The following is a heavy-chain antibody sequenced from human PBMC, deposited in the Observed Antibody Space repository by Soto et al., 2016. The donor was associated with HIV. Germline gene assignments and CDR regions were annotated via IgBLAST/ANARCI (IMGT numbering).Heavy chain of an antibody. V-gene: IGHV3-23*01. CDR2: ISGSGISP. CDR1: EFNFKNYA. D-gene: IGHD3-10*02. CDR3: VKGSVYNVRGHFDS. Sequence: DVQLLESGGDLVRPGTSLRLSCVGTEFNFKNYAMMWVRQAPGKGPDWVSGISGSGISPHYRNSVKGRFTISRDNSKNTLYLQMNSLTVEDTAVYYCVKGSVYNVRGHFDSWGLGTLVTVSS. J-gene: IGHJ4*02.